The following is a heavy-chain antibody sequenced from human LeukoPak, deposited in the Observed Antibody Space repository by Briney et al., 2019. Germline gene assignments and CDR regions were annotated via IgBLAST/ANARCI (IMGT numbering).Heavy chain of an antibody. CDR1: AYTFTGYY. CDR2: INPNSGGT. CDR3: ARAHTPIRYDSSGYYSGY. D-gene: IGHD3-22*01. V-gene: IGHV1-2*02. J-gene: IGHJ4*02. Sequence: ASVKVSCKTSAYTFTGYYMHWVRQAPGQGLEWMGWINPNSGGTNYAQKFQGRVTMTRDTSISTAYMELSRLRSDDTAVYYCARAHTPIRYDSSGYYSGYWGQGTLVTVSS.